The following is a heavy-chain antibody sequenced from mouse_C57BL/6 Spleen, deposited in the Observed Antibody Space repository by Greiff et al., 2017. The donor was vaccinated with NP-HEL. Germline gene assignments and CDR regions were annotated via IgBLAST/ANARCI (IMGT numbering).Heavy chain of an antibody. Sequence: QVHVKQPGAELVRPGSSVKLSCKASGYTFTSYWMHWVKQRPIQGLEWIGNIDPSDSETHYNQKFKDKATLTVDKSSSTAYMQLSSLTSEDSAVYYCARSGSNPWFAYWGQGTLVTVSA. D-gene: IGHD2-5*01. CDR2: IDPSDSET. CDR3: ARSGSNPWFAY. V-gene: IGHV1-52*01. CDR1: GYTFTSYW. J-gene: IGHJ3*01.